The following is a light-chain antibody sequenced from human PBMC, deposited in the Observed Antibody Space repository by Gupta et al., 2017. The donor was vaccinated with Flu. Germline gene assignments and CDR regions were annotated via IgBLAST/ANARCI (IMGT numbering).Light chain of an antibody. J-gene: IGLJ3*02. CDR3: ATWDDNLHSPV. Sequence: QSMVTPPPSVSDAPGQRVPISCSGSTSNIGNNAVNWYQHLPGKAPKLLIYHDDRLPSGISARFSGSKSDTAASLAISGLQSEDEADYYCATWDDNLHSPVFGGGTKVTVL. V-gene: IGLV1-36*01. CDR1: TSNIGNNA. CDR2: HDD.